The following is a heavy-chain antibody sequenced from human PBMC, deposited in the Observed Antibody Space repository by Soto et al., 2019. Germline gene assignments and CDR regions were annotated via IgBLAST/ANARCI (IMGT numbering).Heavy chain of an antibody. CDR1: KFSMRGDW. CDR2: IKQDGSAK. J-gene: IGHJ1*01. V-gene: IGHV3-7*01. CDR3: SWTAGY. Sequence: PGGSQRVWCDPSKFSMRGDWVKRVGQAPWKGLEWVATIKQDGSAKYYVDSVKVRFTISRDNSKNFLYLLMNSLRAEDTAVYYCSWTAGYWGQGTPVTVSS.